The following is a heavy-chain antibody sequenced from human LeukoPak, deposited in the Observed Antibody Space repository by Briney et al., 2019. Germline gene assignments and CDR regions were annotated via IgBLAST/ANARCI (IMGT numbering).Heavy chain of an antibody. Sequence: GGSLRLSCTASGFTFDDYGMSWVRQVPGKGLEWVSYVTWNGDITAYADSVKGRFTISRDNDKNSLYLQMNSLRAEDTALYYCARSSTTVTTRYFDLWGRGTLVTVSS. CDR3: ARSSTTVTTRYFDL. D-gene: IGHD4-17*01. CDR2: VTWNGDIT. V-gene: IGHV3-20*04. J-gene: IGHJ2*01. CDR1: GFTFDDYG.